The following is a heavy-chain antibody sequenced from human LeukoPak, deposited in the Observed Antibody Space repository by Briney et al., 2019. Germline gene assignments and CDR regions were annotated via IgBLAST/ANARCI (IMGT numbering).Heavy chain of an antibody. Sequence: GGSLRLSCAVSGFTFSDFEMNWVRQAPGKGPEWISYIGGSGSPTYYADSVKGRFTISRDNAKNSLFLQMNSLRAEDTAVYYCAGDQRYWGQGTLVIVSS. CDR3: AGDQRY. V-gene: IGHV3-48*03. J-gene: IGHJ4*02. CDR1: GFTFSDFE. CDR2: IGGSGSPT.